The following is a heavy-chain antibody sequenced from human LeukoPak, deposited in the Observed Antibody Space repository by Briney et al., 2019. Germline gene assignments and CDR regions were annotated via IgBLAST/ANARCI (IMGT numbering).Heavy chain of an antibody. CDR3: ARCPATGGAYNWFDP. Sequence: SETLSLTCAVSGYSISSGYYWGWIRQPPGKGLEWIGSIYHSGSTYYNPSLKSRVTISVDTSKNQFSLKLSSVTAADTAVYYCARCPATGGAYNWFDPWGQGTLVTVSP. CDR1: GYSISSGYY. J-gene: IGHJ5*02. CDR2: IYHSGST. D-gene: IGHD3-10*01. V-gene: IGHV4-38-2*01.